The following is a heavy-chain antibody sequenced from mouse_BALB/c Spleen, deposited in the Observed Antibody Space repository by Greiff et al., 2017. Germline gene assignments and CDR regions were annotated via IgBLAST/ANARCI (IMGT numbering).Heavy chain of an antibody. J-gene: IGHJ2*01. CDR1: GFSLTSYG. D-gene: IGHD1-1*01. CDR2: IWRGGST. V-gene: IGHV2-5-1*01. CDR3: AKNYYYGSSYNYFDY. Sequence: VKLQESGPSLVQPSQSLSITCTVSGFSLTSYGVHWVRQSPGKGLEWLGVIWRGGSTDYNAAFMSRLSITKDNSKSQVFFKMNSLQADDTAIYYCAKNYYYGSSYNYFDYWGQGTTLTVSS.